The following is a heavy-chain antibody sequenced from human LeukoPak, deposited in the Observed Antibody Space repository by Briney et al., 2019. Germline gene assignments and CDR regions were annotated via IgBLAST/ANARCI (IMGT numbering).Heavy chain of an antibody. V-gene: IGHV4-39*01. CDR2: IYYSGST. Sequence: SETLSLTCTVSGGSISSGSYYWGWIRQPPGKGLEWIGSIYYSGSTYYNPSLKSRVTISVDTSKNQFSLKLSSVTAADTAVYYCARQGSIYYDSSGYPRPEDFDYWGQGTLVTVSS. CDR3: ARQGSIYYDSSGYPRPEDFDY. J-gene: IGHJ4*02. D-gene: IGHD3-22*01. CDR1: GGSISSGSYY.